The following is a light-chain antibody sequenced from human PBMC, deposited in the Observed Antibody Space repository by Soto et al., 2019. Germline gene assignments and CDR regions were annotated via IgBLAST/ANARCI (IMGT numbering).Light chain of an antibody. CDR2: AAS. Sequence: IQMTQSPSSVSASLGDRDTITCRASERINTYLAWYQQQPGKAPKLLIYAASSLQSGVPSRFSGSGSGTEFTLTISNLQPEDFATYYCQQANSPPLTFGGGTKVDI. CDR3: QQANSPPLT. J-gene: IGKJ4*01. CDR1: ERINTY. V-gene: IGKV1-12*01.